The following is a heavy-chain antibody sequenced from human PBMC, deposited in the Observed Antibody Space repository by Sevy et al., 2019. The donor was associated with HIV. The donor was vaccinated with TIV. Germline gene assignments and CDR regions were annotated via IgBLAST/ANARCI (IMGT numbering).Heavy chain of an antibody. J-gene: IGHJ4*02. Sequence: GGSLRLSCAASGFTFSKYSMSWIRQTPGKGLEWVSTFSFGCGKINYADSVKGRFTISRDDSRNTFYLQMNSLRAEDTAIYYCAREWCTKPHDYWGQGTVVTVS. CDR2: FSFGCGKI. CDR3: AREWCTKPHDY. D-gene: IGHD2-8*01. V-gene: IGHV3-23*01. CDR1: GFTFSKYS.